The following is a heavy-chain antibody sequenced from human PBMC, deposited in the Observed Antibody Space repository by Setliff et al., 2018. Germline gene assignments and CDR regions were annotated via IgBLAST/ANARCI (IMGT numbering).Heavy chain of an antibody. J-gene: IGHJ4*02. CDR3: VKNPLTMPRGFFEY. V-gene: IGHV1-18*01. Sequence: ASVKVSCKASGYSFSDSAVNWVRQAPGQGLEWVGWISVYSGNAYYAQKLQDRVTLTTYTSTTTAYLELRSLRPDDTAVYYCVKNPLTMPRGFFEYWGRGTLVTV. CDR1: GYSFSDSA. CDR2: ISVYSGNA. D-gene: IGHD3-3*01.